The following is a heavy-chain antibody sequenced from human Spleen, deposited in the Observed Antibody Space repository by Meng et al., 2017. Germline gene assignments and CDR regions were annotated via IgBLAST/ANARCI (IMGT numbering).Heavy chain of an antibody. CDR1: GFAFSTYY. J-gene: IGHJ4*02. CDR2: VGYDGNNK. D-gene: IGHD3-22*01. V-gene: IGHV3-30*19. CDR3: ARSPIDKYDLSALPLDY. Sequence: GGSLRLSCATSGFAFSTYYMHWVRQAPGKGLEWVAVVGYDGNNKYYADSVKGRFTISRDNSKNTVFLHINSLRPEDTAVYYCARSPIDKYDLSALPLDYWGLGTLVTVSS.